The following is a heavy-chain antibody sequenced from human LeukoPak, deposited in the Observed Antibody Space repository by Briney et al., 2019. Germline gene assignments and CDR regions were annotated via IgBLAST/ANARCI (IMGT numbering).Heavy chain of an antibody. Sequence: PGGSLRLSCAASGFTFSSYGMHWVRQVPGKGLEWVAFIRYDGSNKYYADSVKGRFTISRDNSKNTLNLQMNSLRAEDTAVYYCDCSSTSCYAAGDYWGQGTLVTVSS. D-gene: IGHD2-2*01. CDR2: IRYDGSNK. J-gene: IGHJ4*02. CDR3: DCSSTSCYAAGDY. CDR1: GFTFSSYG. V-gene: IGHV3-30*02.